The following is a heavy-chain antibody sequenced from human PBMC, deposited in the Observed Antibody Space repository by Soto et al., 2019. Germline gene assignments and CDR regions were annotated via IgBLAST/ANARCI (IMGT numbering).Heavy chain of an antibody. V-gene: IGHV1-18*01. CDR3: ARDPSIAAAGTRFDP. J-gene: IGHJ5*02. CDR2: ISAYNGNT. Sequence: QVQLVQSGAEVKMPGASVKVSCKASGYTFTSFGIIWVRQAPGQGLEWMGWISAYNGNTDYLQKLQGRVTMTTDTSTSTAYMELRSLRSDDTAVYYCARDPSIAAAGTRFDPWGQGTLVTVSS. CDR1: GYTFTSFG. D-gene: IGHD6-13*01.